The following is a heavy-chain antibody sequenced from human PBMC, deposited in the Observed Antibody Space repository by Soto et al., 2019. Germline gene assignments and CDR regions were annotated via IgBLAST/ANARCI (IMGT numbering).Heavy chain of an antibody. D-gene: IGHD5-18*01. J-gene: IGHJ4*02. Sequence: PSETLSLTCTVSGGSINIYYWSWIRQPPGKGLEWIGYIYYSGSTNYNPSLKSRVTISVDTSKNQFSLKLSSVTAADTAVYYCATADTAMQFDYWGQGALVTVS. CDR1: GGSINIYY. CDR3: ATADTAMQFDY. CDR2: IYYSGST. V-gene: IGHV4-59*01.